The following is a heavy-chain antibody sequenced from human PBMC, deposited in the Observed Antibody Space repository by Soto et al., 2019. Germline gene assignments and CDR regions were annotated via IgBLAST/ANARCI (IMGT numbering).Heavy chain of an antibody. CDR3: ARDSRQFLEWLLFGAFDI. CDR2: IYYSGNT. CDR1: GGFSNSHY. V-gene: IGHV4-59*11. J-gene: IGHJ3*02. Sequence: SETLSLTCTVSGGFSNSHYWSWIRQPPGKGLEWIGYIYYSGNTNYNPSLKSRVTISVDTSKNQFSLKLSSVTAADTAVYYCARDSRQFLEWLLFGAFDIWGQGTMVTVSS. D-gene: IGHD3-3*01.